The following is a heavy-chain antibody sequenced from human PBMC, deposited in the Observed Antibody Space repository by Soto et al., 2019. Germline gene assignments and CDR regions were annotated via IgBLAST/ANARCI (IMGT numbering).Heavy chain of an antibody. J-gene: IGHJ6*02. V-gene: IGHV3-30*18. D-gene: IGHD5-18*01. CDR2: ISYDGSNK. CDR3: AKDQGLYSYGSVVSYYGMDV. CDR1: GFTFSSYG. Sequence: HPGGSLRLSCAASGFTFSSYGMHWVRQAPGKGLEWVAVISYDGSNKYYADSVKGRFTISRDNSKNTLYLQMNSLRDEDTAVYYCAKDQGLYSYGSVVSYYGMDVWGQGTTVTVSS.